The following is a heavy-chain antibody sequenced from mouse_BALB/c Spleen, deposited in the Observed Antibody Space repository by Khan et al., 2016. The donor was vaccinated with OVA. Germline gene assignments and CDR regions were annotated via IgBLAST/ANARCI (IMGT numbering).Heavy chain of an antibody. J-gene: IGHJ3*01. V-gene: IGHV1-4*01. CDR3: VREGAYYRSDGCFAY. Sequence: QVQLQQSGAELARPGASVKMSCKASGYTFTSYTIHWVRQRPGQALEWIGHINPSNNYTNYNQNFKDKATLIVDKSSSTAYMQLSSLISEDSAVYYWVREGAYYRSDGCFAYWGQGTLVTVSA. D-gene: IGHD2-14*01. CDR2: INPSNNYT. CDR1: GYTFTSYT.